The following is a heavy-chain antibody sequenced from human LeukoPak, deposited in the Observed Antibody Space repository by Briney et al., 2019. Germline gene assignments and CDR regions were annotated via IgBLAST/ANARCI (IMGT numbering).Heavy chain of an antibody. CDR2: INHSGST. V-gene: IGHV4-34*01. Sequence: PSETLSLTCAVYGGSFSGYYWSWIRQPPGKGLEWIGEINHSGSTNYNPSLKSRVTISVDTSKNQFSLKLSSVTAADTAVYYRARDYYDILTGYYSFDYWGQGTLVTVSS. CDR3: ARDYYDILTGYYSFDY. D-gene: IGHD3-9*01. J-gene: IGHJ4*02. CDR1: GGSFSGYY.